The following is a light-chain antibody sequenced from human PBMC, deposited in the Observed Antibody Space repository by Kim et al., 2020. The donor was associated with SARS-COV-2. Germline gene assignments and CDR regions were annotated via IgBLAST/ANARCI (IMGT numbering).Light chain of an antibody. Sequence: QSVLTQAPSASGTPGQGVTISCSGSSSNIASNTVNWYQQVPGTAPKLLIYNNDQRPSGVPDRFSGSKSGTSASLAINGLQSEDESDYYCAAWDDSLNGLLFGGGTQLTVL. CDR3: AAWDDSLNGLL. V-gene: IGLV1-44*01. CDR2: NND. CDR1: SSNIASNT. J-gene: IGLJ2*01.